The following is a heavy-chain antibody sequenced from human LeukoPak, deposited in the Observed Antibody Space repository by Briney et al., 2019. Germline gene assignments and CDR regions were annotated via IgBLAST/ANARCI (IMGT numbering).Heavy chain of an antibody. Sequence: TGGSLRLSCAASGFTFSNAWMSWVRQAPGKGLEWVSVIYSGGSTYYADSVKGRFTISRDNSKNKLYLQMNSLRAEDTAVYYCAGPGGYYYYYGMDVWGQGTTVTVSS. V-gene: IGHV3-66*02. D-gene: IGHD3-10*01. J-gene: IGHJ6*02. CDR2: IYSGGST. CDR3: AGPGGYYYYYGMDV. CDR1: GFTFSNAW.